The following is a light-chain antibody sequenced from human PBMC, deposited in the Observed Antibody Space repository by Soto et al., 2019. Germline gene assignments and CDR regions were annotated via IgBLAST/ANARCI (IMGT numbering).Light chain of an antibody. V-gene: IGLV2-8*01. CDR1: ASDIGRYNY. CDR3: NSYVGSNNYV. J-gene: IGLJ1*01. Sequence: QSALTQPPSASGSPGQSVTISCIGTASDIGRYNYVSWYQHHPGKAPKLIIYEVTKRPSGVPDRFSGSKSGNTASLTVSGLQADDEADYYCNSYVGSNNYVFGTG. CDR2: EVT.